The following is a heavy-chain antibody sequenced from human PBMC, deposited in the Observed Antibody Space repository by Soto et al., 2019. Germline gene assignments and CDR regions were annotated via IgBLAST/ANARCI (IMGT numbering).Heavy chain of an antibody. D-gene: IGHD1-26*01. Sequence: GGSLRLSCAASGFTFSSYAMHWVRQAPGKGLEWVAVISYDGSNKYYADSVKGRFTISRDNSKNTLYLQMNSLRAEDTAVYYCARDVESGSSQYYYFYYGMDVWGQGTTVTVSS. CDR1: GFTFSSYA. J-gene: IGHJ6*02. CDR2: ISYDGSNK. V-gene: IGHV3-30-3*01. CDR3: ARDVESGSSQYYYFYYGMDV.